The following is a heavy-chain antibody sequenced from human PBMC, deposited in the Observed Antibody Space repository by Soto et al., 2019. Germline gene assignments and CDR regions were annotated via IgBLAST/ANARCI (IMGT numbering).Heavy chain of an antibody. Sequence: PGGSLRLSCAASGFTVSSNYMSWVRQAPGKGLEWVSVIYSGGSTYYADSVKGRFTISRDNSKNTLYLQMNSLRAEDTAVYYCARDQNYYGSGIFYYGMDVWGQGTTVTVSS. V-gene: IGHV3-53*01. J-gene: IGHJ6*02. CDR2: IYSGGST. CDR1: GFTVSSNY. CDR3: ARDQNYYGSGIFYYGMDV. D-gene: IGHD3-10*01.